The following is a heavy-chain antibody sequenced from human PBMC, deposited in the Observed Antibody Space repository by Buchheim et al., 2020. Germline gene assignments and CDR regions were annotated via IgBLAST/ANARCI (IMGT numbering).Heavy chain of an antibody. D-gene: IGHD4-11*01. J-gene: IGHJ6*03. Sequence: EVQLVESGGGLVQRGGSLRLSCAASGFTFSYNSMKWVRQAPGKGLEWVAYISSSGSAIYYADSVKGRFTISRDNDKNSLYLQMISLGAEDTAVYYCARGNHIDTVWDRPYYYYYVDVWGKGTT. V-gene: IGHV3-48*01. CDR1: GFTFSYNS. CDR3: ARGNHIDTVWDRPYYYYYVDV. CDR2: ISSSGSAI.